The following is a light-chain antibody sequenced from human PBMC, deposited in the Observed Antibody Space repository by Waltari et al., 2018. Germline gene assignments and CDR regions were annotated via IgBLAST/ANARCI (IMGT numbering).Light chain of an antibody. V-gene: IGKV4-1*01. J-gene: IGKJ2*03. CDR1: QNILYSSNNKNY. CDR2: WAS. CDR3: QKYYSIPYS. Sequence: DIVMTQSPDSLAVSLGERATINCKSSQNILYSSNNKNYLAWYQQKPGQRPKLYIYWASTRESGVPDRFSGGGSGTDFTLTSSSLQAEDVAVYYCQKYYSIPYSCGQGTRLEIK.